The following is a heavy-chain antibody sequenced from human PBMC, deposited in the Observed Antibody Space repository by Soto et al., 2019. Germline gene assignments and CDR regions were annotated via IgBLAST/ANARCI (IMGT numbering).Heavy chain of an antibody. J-gene: IGHJ4*02. CDR2: INAGNGNT. V-gene: IGHV1-3*01. CDR3: ASSCSGGSCLRPAGGAFDY. Sequence: QVQLVQSGAEVKKPGASVKVSCKASGYTFTSYAMHWVRQAPGQRLEWMGWINAGNGNTKYSQKFQGRVTITRDTAASTAYIELSSLRSEDTAVYYCASSCSGGSCLRPAGGAFDYWGQGTLVTVSS. CDR1: GYTFTSYA. D-gene: IGHD2-15*01.